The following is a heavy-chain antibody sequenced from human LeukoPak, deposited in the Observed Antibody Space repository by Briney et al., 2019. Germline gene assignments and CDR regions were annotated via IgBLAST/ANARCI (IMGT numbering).Heavy chain of an antibody. CDR3: ARKFGTGWFFDY. Sequence: PSETLSLTCTVSDGSLSSYYWSWVRQPPGKGLEWIGSVSYSGSTDYDPSLTSRVTISLHTSNNQFSLNLCSVTAADTAVYYCARKFGTGWFFDYWGRGTLVTVSS. J-gene: IGHJ4*02. CDR1: DGSLSSYY. D-gene: IGHD6-19*01. V-gene: IGHV4-59*01. CDR2: VSYSGST.